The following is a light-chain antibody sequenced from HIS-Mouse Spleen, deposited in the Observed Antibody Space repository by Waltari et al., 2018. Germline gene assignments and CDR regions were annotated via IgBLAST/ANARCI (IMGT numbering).Light chain of an antibody. CDR3: CSYAGSSTNWV. V-gene: IGLV2-23*01. J-gene: IGLJ3*02. CDR1: SSDVGSYNL. CDR2: EGS. Sequence: QSALTQPASVSGSPGQSITISCTGTSSDVGSYNLVSWYQQHPGKAPKVMIYEGSKRPSGVSNRFSGSKAGNPASLTISGLQAEDEADYYCCSYAGSSTNWVFGGGTKLTVL.